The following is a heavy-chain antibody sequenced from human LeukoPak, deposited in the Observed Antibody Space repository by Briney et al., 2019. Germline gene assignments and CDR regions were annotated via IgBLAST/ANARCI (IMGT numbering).Heavy chain of an antibody. V-gene: IGHV1-2*02. CDR2: INPNSGGT. Sequence: ASVRVSCKASGYTFTGYYMHWVRQAPGQGLEWMGWINPNSGGTNSAQKFQGRVTMTRDTSISTAYMELSRLRSDDTAVYYCARARSLYSSSWRDDYWGQGTLVTVSS. CDR3: ARARSLYSSSWRDDY. J-gene: IGHJ4*02. CDR1: GYTFTGYY. D-gene: IGHD6-13*01.